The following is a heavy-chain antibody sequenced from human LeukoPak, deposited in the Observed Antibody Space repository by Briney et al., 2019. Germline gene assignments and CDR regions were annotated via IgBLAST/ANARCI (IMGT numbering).Heavy chain of an antibody. J-gene: IGHJ6*02. CDR1: GYTFTSYG. V-gene: IGHV1-8*02. D-gene: IGHD3-22*01. CDR3: ASSLTGDSSGYYIKFYYYGMDV. Sequence: GASVKVSCKASGYTFTSYGINWVRQATGQGLEWMGWMNPNSGNTGYAQKFQGRVTMTRNTSISTAYMELSSLRSEDTAVYYCASSLTGDSSGYYIKFYYYGMDVWGQGTTVTVSS. CDR2: MNPNSGNT.